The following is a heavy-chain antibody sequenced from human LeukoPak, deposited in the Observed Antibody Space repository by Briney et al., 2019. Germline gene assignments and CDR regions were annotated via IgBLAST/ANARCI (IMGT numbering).Heavy chain of an antibody. CDR2: ISTSGGTT. D-gene: IGHD1-14*01. CDR1: GFTFNSYA. J-gene: IGHJ4*02. V-gene: IGHV3-23*01. Sequence: AGGSLRLSCAASGFTFNSYAMSWVRQAPGKGLEWVSVISTSGGTTYYADSVKGRFTISRDNSKNTLYLQMNSLRVEDTAVYYCAARNYWGQGTLVTVSS. CDR3: AARNY.